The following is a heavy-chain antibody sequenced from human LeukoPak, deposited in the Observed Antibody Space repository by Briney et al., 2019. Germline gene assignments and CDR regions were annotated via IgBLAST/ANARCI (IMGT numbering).Heavy chain of an antibody. D-gene: IGHD1-26*01. J-gene: IGHJ4*02. Sequence: GGSLRLSCAASGFTFSSYAMSWVRQAPGKGLEWVSAISGSGGSTYYADSVKGRFTISRDNSKNTLCLQMNSLRAEDTAVYYCAKAVGYSGSYYRDWGQGTLVTVSS. V-gene: IGHV3-23*01. CDR2: ISGSGGST. CDR3: AKAVGYSGSYYRD. CDR1: GFTFSSYA.